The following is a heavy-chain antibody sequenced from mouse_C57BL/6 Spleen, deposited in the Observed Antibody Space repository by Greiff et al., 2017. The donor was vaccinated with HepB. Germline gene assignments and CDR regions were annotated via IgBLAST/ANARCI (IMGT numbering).Heavy chain of an antibody. Sequence: EVKLQESGPGLVKPSQSLSLTCSVTGYSITSGYYWNWIRQFPGNKLEWMGYISYDGSNNYNPSLKNRISITRDTSKNQFFLKLNSVTTEDTATYYCARDGRDYDGGYYFDYWGQGTTLTVSS. CDR1: GYSITSGYY. D-gene: IGHD2-4*01. V-gene: IGHV3-6*01. CDR2: ISYDGSN. J-gene: IGHJ2*01. CDR3: ARDGRDYDGGYYFDY.